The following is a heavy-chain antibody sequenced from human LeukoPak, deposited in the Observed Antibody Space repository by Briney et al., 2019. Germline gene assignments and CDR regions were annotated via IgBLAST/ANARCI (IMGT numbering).Heavy chain of an antibody. CDR3: ARVGHTTQRGVLSAVTIPTAGAFDI. CDR1: GGSFSGYY. V-gene: IGHV4-34*01. CDR2: IYYTGST. J-gene: IGHJ3*02. D-gene: IGHD4-17*01. Sequence: SETLSLTCAVYGGSFSGYYWSWIRQPPGKGLEWIGEIYYTGSTTYNSSLKSRVSISVDTSKNQFSLRLSSVTAADTAVYYCARVGHTTQRGVLSAVTIPTAGAFDIWGQGTLVTVSS.